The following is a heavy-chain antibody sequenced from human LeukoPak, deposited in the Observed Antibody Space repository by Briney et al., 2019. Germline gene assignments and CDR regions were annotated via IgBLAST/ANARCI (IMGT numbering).Heavy chain of an antibody. CDR2: ISWNSGSI. J-gene: IGHJ4*02. D-gene: IGHD3-22*01. CDR3: AKGGHYYDSSGYYSSFDY. CDR1: GFTFDDYA. V-gene: IGHV3-9*01. Sequence: PGRSLRLSCAASGFTFDDYAMHLVRQAPGKGLEWVSGISWNSGSIGYADSVKGRFTISRDNAKNSLYLQMNSLRAEDTALYYCAKGGHYYDSSGYYSSFDYWGQGTLVTVSS.